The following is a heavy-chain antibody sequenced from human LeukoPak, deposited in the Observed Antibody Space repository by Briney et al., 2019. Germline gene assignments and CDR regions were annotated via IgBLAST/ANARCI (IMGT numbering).Heavy chain of an antibody. Sequence: SETLSLTCAVSGYSISNGYYWGWIRQPLGKGLEWIGSIYHSGSSYYNPSLRSRGSFSVDTSKNHFSLKLTSVTAVDTAVYYCARAGSGSRDYFDYWGQGTLVTVSS. CDR3: ARAGSGSRDYFDY. D-gene: IGHD2-15*01. J-gene: IGHJ4*02. V-gene: IGHV4-38-2*01. CDR1: GYSISNGYY. CDR2: IYHSGSS.